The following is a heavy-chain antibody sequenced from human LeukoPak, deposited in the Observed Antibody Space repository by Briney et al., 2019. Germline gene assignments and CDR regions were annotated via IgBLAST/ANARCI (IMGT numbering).Heavy chain of an antibody. V-gene: IGHV4-39*01. CDR3: ARHHLFGVEYNWFDP. Sequence: SETLSLTCTVSGGSISSSSYYWGWIRQPPGKGLEWIGSIYHSGSTYYNPSLKSRVTISVDTSKNQFSLKLSPVTAADTAVYYCARHHLFGVEYNWFDPWGQGTLVTVSS. J-gene: IGHJ5*02. CDR2: IYHSGST. CDR1: GGSISSSSYY. D-gene: IGHD3-3*01.